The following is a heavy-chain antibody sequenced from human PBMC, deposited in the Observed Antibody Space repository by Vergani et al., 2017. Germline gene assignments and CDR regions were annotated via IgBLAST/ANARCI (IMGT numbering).Heavy chain of an antibody. CDR2: ISSSSSYI. Sequence: EVQLVESGGGLVKPGGSLRLSCAASGFTFSSYSMNWVRQAPGKGLEWVSSISSSSSYIYYADSVKGRFTISRDNAKNSLYLQMNSLRAEDTAVYYCARDSVPSRYVILTGYWLWGQGTLVTVSS. J-gene: IGHJ4*02. D-gene: IGHD3-9*01. CDR3: ARDSVPSRYVILTGYWL. CDR1: GFTFSSYS. V-gene: IGHV3-21*01.